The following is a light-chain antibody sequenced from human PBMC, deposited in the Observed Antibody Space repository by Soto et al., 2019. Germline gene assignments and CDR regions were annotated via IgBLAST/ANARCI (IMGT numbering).Light chain of an antibody. V-gene: IGLV4-69*01. J-gene: IGLJ2*01. CDR3: QTWGTGIVV. Sequence: QSVLTQSPSAPASLGASVKLTCTLSSGHSSYAIAWHQQQPEKGPRNLMKLNSDGSHSKGDGIPDRFSGSSSGAERYLTISSLQSEDEADYYCQTWGTGIVVFGGGTKLTAL. CDR1: SGHSSYA. CDR2: LNSDGSH.